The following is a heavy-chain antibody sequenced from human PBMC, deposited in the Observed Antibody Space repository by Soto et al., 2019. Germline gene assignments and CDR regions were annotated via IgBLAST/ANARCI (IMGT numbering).Heavy chain of an antibody. CDR2: MNPNSGET. D-gene: IGHD3-10*01. V-gene: IGHV1-8*01. CDR3: ARGELLWFGELLR. CDR1: GYTFTSYE. Sequence: QVQLVQSGAEVKKPGASVKVSCKASGYTFTSYEINWVRQATGQGLEWMGWMNPNSGETGYAQKFQGRVTKTTNTSISTAYMELSSLRSEDTAVYYCARGELLWFGELLRWGQGTLVTVSS. J-gene: IGHJ4*02.